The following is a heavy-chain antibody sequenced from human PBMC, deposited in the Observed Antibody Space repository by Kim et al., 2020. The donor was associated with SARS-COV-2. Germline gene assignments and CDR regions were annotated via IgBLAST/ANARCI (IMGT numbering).Heavy chain of an antibody. J-gene: IGHJ3*02. CDR1: GYTFSDYY. V-gene: IGHV3-11*01. CDR3: TRAFLDAFDI. CDR2: ISSSGSSK. Sequence: GGSLRLSCAASGYTFSDYYMTWIRQAPGKRLEWVSYISSSGSSKYYADSVKGRFTISRDNAKRSLYLQMNNLRAEDTAEYYWTRAFLDAFDIWGQGTMVT.